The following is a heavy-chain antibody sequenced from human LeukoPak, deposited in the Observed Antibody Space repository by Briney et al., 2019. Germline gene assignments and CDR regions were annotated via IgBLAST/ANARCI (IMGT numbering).Heavy chain of an antibody. Sequence: AGGSLRLSCVASEFVFSNHAMIWVRQAPGKGLEWISSITSDSSNIFYANSVRGRFTISRDNANNALHLQMNSLRAEDTAVYYCARVFWETVNTGYYSDFWGPGTLVTVSS. J-gene: IGHJ4*02. CDR1: EFVFSNHA. V-gene: IGHV3-21*01. CDR3: ARVFWETVNTGYYSDF. CDR2: ITSDSSNI. D-gene: IGHD3-22*01.